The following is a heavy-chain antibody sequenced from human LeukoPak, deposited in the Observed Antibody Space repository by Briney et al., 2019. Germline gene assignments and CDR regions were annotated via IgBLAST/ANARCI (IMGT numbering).Heavy chain of an antibody. CDR2: TYYRSKWYY. CDR1: GDTVSSNSAA. CDR3: ARGFALDF. Sequence: SQTLSLTCDISGDTVSSNSAAWNWFRQSPSRGLEWLGRTYYRSKWYYDYAVSVKSRITISPDTSKNQFSLQLNSVTADDTAVYYCARGFALDFWGQGTMVTVSS. V-gene: IGHV6-1*01. J-gene: IGHJ3*01.